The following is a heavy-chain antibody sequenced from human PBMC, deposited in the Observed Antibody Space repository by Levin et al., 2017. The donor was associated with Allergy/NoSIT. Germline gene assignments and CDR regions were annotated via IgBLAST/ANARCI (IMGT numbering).Heavy chain of an antibody. V-gene: IGHV3-7*03. CDR2: IDQDGSQK. J-gene: IGHJ3*02. CDR3: ARKLRGNSAHDAFDI. D-gene: IGHD5-12*01. Sequence: LSLTCAAAGFTFRDSWMTWVRQTPGRGLEWVANIDQDGSQKYYVDSVKGRFTISRDNAKNSVDLQMNYLRDDDTAVYYCARKLRGNSAHDAFDIWGHGTMVTFSS. CDR1: GFTFRDSW.